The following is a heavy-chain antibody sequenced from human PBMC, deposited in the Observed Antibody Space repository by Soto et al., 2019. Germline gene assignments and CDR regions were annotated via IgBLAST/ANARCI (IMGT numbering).Heavy chain of an antibody. V-gene: IGHV3-23*01. CDR1: GFTFSNYA. Sequence: TGGSLRLSCAASGFTFSNYAMSWVRQTPGKGLEWVSSISGGGSSTYYADSVKGRFTISRDNSKNTIYLQMNSLRAEDTALYYCAKFPAYDYVWGTYYYFDYWGLGALVTVSS. D-gene: IGHD3-16*01. CDR2: ISGGGSST. J-gene: IGHJ4*02. CDR3: AKFPAYDYVWGTYYYFDY.